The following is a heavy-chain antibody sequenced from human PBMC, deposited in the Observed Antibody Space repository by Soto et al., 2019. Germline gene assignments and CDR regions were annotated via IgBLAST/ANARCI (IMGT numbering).Heavy chain of an antibody. CDR2: ISAYNGNT. V-gene: IGHV1-18*01. Sequence: ASVKVSCKSSVYTFIIYGIICVRQATGQGLEWLGWISAYNGNTNYAQNLQGRVTMTTDTSTSTAYMELRSLRSDDTAVYYCAREDRYCSGGSCYNYGMDVWGQGTTVTVSS. D-gene: IGHD2-15*01. J-gene: IGHJ6*02. CDR3: AREDRYCSGGSCYNYGMDV. CDR1: VYTFIIYG.